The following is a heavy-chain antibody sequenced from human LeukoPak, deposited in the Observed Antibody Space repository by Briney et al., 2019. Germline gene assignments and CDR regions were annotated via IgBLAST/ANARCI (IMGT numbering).Heavy chain of an antibody. V-gene: IGHV3-30*18. CDR1: GFTFNTYA. CDR2: ISYDGSNK. CDR3: AKGFFLSDY. Sequence: GGSLRLSCAASGFTFNTYAMHWVRQAPGKGLEWVAVISYDGSNKYYADSVKGRFTISRDNSKNTLFLQMNSLRAEDTAIYYCAKGFFLSDYWGQGTLVTVSS. J-gene: IGHJ4*02. D-gene: IGHD3-10*01.